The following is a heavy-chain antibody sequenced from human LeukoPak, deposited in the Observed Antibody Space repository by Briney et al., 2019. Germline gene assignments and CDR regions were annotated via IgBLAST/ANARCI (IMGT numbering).Heavy chain of an antibody. CDR3: ARSLKDFWSGYQDAFDI. J-gene: IGHJ3*02. CDR1: GYTFTSYG. CDR2: IIPIFGTA. V-gene: IGHV1-69*06. D-gene: IGHD3-3*01. Sequence: SVKVSCKASGYTFTSYGISWVRQAPGQGLEWMGGIIPIFGTANYAQKFQGRVTITADKSTSTAYMELSSLRSEDTAVYYCARSLKDFWSGYQDAFDIWGQGTMVTVSS.